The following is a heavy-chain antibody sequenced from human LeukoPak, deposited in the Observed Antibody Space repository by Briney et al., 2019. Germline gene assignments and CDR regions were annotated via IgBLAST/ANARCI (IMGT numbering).Heavy chain of an antibody. D-gene: IGHD3-22*01. CDR1: GFTFSSYC. CDR3: AKDINYYDSSGYYF. V-gene: IGHV3-30*18. Sequence: GRSLRLSCAASGFTFSSYCMHWVRQAPGKGLEWVAVISYDGSNKYYADSVKGRFTISRDNSKNTLYLQMNSLRAEDTAVYYCAKDINYYDSSGYYFWRQGTLVTVSS. J-gene: IGHJ4*02. CDR2: ISYDGSNK.